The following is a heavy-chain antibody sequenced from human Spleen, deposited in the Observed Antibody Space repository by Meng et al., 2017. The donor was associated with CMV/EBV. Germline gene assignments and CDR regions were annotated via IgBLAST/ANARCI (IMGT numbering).Heavy chain of an antibody. CDR1: GYPFTGYY. CDR3: ARSPSDILTGLVGFKSWFDP. V-gene: IGHV1-69*02. Sequence: SVKVSCKGSGYPFTGYYIHWVRQAPGQGLEWMGRIIPILGIANYAQKFQGRVTITADKSTSTAYMELSSLRSEDTAVYYCARSPSDILTGLVGFKSWFDPWGQGTLVTVSS. J-gene: IGHJ5*02. CDR2: IIPILGIA. D-gene: IGHD3-9*01.